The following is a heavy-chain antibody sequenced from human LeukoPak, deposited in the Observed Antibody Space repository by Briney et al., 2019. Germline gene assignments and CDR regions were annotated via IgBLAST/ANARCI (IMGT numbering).Heavy chain of an antibody. CDR1: GYTFSSYG. V-gene: IGHV1-18*01. CDR2: ISAYNGNT. D-gene: IGHD3-22*01. CDR3: ATSYYYDSRDAFDI. Sequence: GASVKVSCKASGYTFSSYGISWVRRAPGQGLEWMGWISAYNGNTNYAQKLQGRVTMTTDTSTSTAYMELRSLRSDDTAVYYCATSYYYDSRDAFDIWGQGTMVTVSS. J-gene: IGHJ3*02.